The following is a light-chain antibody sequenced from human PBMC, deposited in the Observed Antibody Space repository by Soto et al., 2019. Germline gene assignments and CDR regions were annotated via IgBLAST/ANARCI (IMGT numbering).Light chain of an antibody. V-gene: IGLV1-44*01. J-gene: IGLJ1*01. CDR1: SSNIGSNT. Sequence: QSVLTQPPSASGTPGQTVTISCSGSSSNIGSNTVNWYQQLPGTAPKLLIYNNNQRPSGVPDRFSGSKSGTSASLAISGLQSEDEADYYCAAWDDSLNALVFGTGTKVTVL. CDR3: AAWDDSLNALV. CDR2: NNN.